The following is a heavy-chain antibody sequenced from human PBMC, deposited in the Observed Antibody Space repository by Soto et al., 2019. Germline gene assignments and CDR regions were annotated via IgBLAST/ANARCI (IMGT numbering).Heavy chain of an antibody. D-gene: IGHD2-15*01. V-gene: IGHV3-23*01. CDR3: AKSAPRAFLSRLLYYYYGMDV. Sequence: EVQLLESGGGLVQPGRSLRLSCAASGFTFSSYAMSWVRQAPGKGLEWVSAISGSGGSTYYADSVKGRFTISRDNSKNTLYLQMNSLRAEDTAVYYCAKSAPRAFLSRLLYYYYGMDVWGQGTTVTVSS. CDR2: ISGSGGST. CDR1: GFTFSSYA. J-gene: IGHJ6*02.